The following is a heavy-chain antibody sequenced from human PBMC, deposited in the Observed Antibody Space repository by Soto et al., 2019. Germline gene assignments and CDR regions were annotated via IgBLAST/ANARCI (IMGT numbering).Heavy chain of an antibody. CDR1: GGSISSYY. Sequence: PSETLSLTCTVSGGSISSYYWSWIRQPPGKGLEWIGYIYYSGSTNYNPSLKSRVTISVDTSKNQFSLKLSSVTAADTAVYYCARQDNSDYGDSLWVNWGQGTLVTVSS. CDR3: ARQDNSDYGDSLWVN. D-gene: IGHD4-17*01. V-gene: IGHV4-59*08. CDR2: IYYSGST. J-gene: IGHJ4*02.